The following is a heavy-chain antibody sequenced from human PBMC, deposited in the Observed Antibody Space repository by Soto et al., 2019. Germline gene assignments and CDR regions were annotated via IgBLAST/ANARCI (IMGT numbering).Heavy chain of an antibody. Sequence: GGSLRLSCAASGFTFSTYGMHWVRQAPGKGLEWVAVISYDGTNKFYADSVKGRFTISRDNSKNTLFLQMNSLRAEDAAVYYCAKEDSDSVPYYPVSPGFDYRGPGTLVTVSS. CDR3: AKEDSDSVPYYPVSPGFDY. CDR2: ISYDGTNK. V-gene: IGHV3-30*18. D-gene: IGHD3-22*01. J-gene: IGHJ4*02. CDR1: GFTFSTYG.